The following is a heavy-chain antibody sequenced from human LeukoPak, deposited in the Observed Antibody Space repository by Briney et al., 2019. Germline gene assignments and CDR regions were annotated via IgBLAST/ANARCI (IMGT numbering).Heavy chain of an antibody. J-gene: IGHJ4*02. V-gene: IGHV4-39*07. CDR1: GGSISSSSYY. D-gene: IGHD6-6*01. Sequence: PSETLSLTYTVSGGSISSSSYYWGWIRQPPGKGLEWIGSIYYSGSTYYNPSLKSRVTISVDTSKNQFSLKLSSVTAADTAVYYCARAPYSSSWGYWGQGTLVTVSS. CDR2: IYYSGST. CDR3: ARAPYSSSWGY.